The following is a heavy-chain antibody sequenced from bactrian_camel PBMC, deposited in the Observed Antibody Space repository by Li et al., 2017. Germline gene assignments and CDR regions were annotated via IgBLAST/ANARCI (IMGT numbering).Heavy chain of an antibody. CDR3: AAYVGRYCNRGSHKY. D-gene: IGHD1*01. Sequence: QVQLVESGGGSVQAGGSLRLSCGEKSGYIDRNVCMAWFREAPGNEREGIAHIMADGSTTYSESVKGRFTITKDNSKNFLHLQMDSLKPDDSATYHCAAYVGRYCNRGSHKYWGQGTQVTVS. V-gene: IGHV3S53*01. J-gene: IGHJ4*01. CDR2: IMADGST. CDR1: GYIDRNVC.